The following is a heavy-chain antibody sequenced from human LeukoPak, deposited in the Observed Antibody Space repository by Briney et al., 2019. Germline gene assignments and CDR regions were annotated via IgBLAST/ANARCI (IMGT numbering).Heavy chain of an antibody. J-gene: IGHJ4*02. Sequence: GGSLGLSCAASGFTFSAYWMSWVRQAPGKGLEWVANLKQDGSEKYYVDSVKGRFTISRDHAKNSLYLQMNSLRGEDTAVYYCARDDGFYSASGIYQNYFDHWGQGILVTVSP. CDR1: GFTFSAYW. V-gene: IGHV3-7*01. D-gene: IGHD3-10*01. CDR2: LKQDGSEK. CDR3: ARDDGFYSASGIYQNYFDH.